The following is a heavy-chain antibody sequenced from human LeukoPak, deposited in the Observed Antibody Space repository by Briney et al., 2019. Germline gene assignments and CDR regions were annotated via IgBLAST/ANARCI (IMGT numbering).Heavy chain of an antibody. V-gene: IGHV3-30*02. J-gene: IGHJ6*03. CDR3: AKTGFQWGEYFYYMDV. D-gene: IGHD1-14*01. CDR1: GFTFSIYW. CDR2: IRHDGSSI. Sequence: PGGSLRLSCAASGFTFSIYWMHWVRQAPGKGLEWVAFIRHDGSSIYYADSVKGRFTISRDNSKNTLYVQMNSLIAEDTAVYYCAKTGFQWGEYFYYMDVWGKGTTVTVSS.